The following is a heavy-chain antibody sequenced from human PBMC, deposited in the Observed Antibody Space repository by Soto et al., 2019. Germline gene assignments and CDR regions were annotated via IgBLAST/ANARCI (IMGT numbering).Heavy chain of an antibody. J-gene: IGHJ4*02. CDR2: IYSGGST. D-gene: IGHD6-13*01. Sequence: GGSLRLSCAASGFNFSSYSMNWVRQAPGKGLEWVSVIYSGGSTYYADSVKGRFTISRDNSKNTLYLQMNSLRTEDTAVYYCASLAAAGTYLDYWGQGTLVTVSS. V-gene: IGHV3-66*01. CDR3: ASLAAAGTYLDY. CDR1: GFNFSSYS.